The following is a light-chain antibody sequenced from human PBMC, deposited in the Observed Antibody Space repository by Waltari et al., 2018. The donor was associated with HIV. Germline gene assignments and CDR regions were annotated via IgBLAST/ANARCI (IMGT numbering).Light chain of an antibody. Sequence: DLAQPPSLSVSPGQTARITCSGDALPRQYTNWYQQKPGQAPLLVIYRDRQRPSVIPERFSGSISGTVVTLTISGVQAEDEADYYCHSTDDTGTAVFGGGTKLTVL. V-gene: IGLV3-25*03. J-gene: IGLJ3*02. CDR1: ALPRQY. CDR3: HSTDDTGTAV. CDR2: RDR.